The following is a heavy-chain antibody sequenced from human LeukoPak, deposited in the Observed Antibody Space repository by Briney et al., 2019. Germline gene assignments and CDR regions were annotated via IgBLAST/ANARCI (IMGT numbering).Heavy chain of an antibody. Sequence: GGSLRLSCAASGFTFSDYAMHWVRQAPGKGLEYVSVISSNGGSTYYADSVKGRFTISRDNSKNTLYLQMGSLRAEDMAVCYCARDAGAGTELTTLFLDYGGEGPLLTVPS. V-gene: IGHV3-64*02. J-gene: IGHJ4*02. D-gene: IGHD4-11*01. CDR1: GFTFSDYA. CDR3: ARDAGAGTELTTLFLDY. CDR2: ISSNGGST.